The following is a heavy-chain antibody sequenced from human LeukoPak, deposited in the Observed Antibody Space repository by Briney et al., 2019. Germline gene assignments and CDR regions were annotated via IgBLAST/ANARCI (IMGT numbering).Heavy chain of an antibody. Sequence: GGSLRLSCAASGFTFSDYWMSWVRQAPGKGLEWVANIKQDGSEKYYVDSVKGRFTISRDNAKNSLYLQMNSLRAEDTAVYYCARAIWRPYYYYMDVWGKGTTVTVSS. V-gene: IGHV3-7*01. D-gene: IGHD3-3*01. J-gene: IGHJ6*03. CDR3: ARAIWRPYYYYMDV. CDR2: IKQDGSEK. CDR1: GFTFSDYW.